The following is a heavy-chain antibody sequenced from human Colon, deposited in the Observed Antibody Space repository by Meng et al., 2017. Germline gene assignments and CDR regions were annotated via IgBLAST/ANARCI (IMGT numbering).Heavy chain of an antibody. V-gene: IGHV3-21*01. Sequence: GGSLRLSCAASGFTFSTYSITWVRQAPGKGLEWVSSISSNSPYIYYSDSVKGRFTISRDNAKNSVYLQMNSLRAEDTAVYYCARPRRSGWPNQGLDVWGQGTTVTGSS. CDR1: GFTFSTYS. CDR3: ARPRRSGWPNQGLDV. J-gene: IGHJ6*02. CDR2: ISSNSPYI. D-gene: IGHD6-19*01.